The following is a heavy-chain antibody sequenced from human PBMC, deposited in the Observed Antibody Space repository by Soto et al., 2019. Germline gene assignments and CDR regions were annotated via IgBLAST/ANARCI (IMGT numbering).Heavy chain of an antibody. J-gene: IGHJ6*02. D-gene: IGHD5-18*01. CDR3: AKDVIQLWSLLSGYYSGMDV. V-gene: IGHV3-30*18. CDR1: GFTFSSYG. CDR2: ISYDGSNK. Sequence: GGSLRLSCAASGFTFSSYGMHWVRQAPGKGLEWVAVISYDGSNKYYADSVKGRFTISRDNSKNTLYLQMNSLRAEDTAVYYCAKDVIQLWSLLSGYYSGMDVWGQGTTVTVS.